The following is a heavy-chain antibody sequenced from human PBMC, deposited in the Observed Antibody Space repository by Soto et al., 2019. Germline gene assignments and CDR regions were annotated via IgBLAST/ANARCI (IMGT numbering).Heavy chain of an antibody. V-gene: IGHV4-39*01. D-gene: IGHD3-3*01. CDR3: ARHTTFWSGYNWFDP. J-gene: IGHJ5*02. Sequence: SETLSLTCTVSGGSISSSSYYWGWIRQPPGKGLEWIGSIYYSGSTYYNPSVKSRVTTSVDTSKNQFSLKLSTVTAADTAVYYWARHTTFWSGYNWFDPWGQGTLVTVSS. CDR2: IYYSGST. CDR1: GGSISSSSYY.